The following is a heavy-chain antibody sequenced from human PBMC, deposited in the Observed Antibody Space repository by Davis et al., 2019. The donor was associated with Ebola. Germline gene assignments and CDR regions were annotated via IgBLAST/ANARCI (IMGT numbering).Heavy chain of an antibody. V-gene: IGHV1-46*01. D-gene: IGHD4-11*01. J-gene: IGHJ3*01. Sequence: AASVKVSCKASGYTFTSYYMHWVRQAPGQGLEWMGIINPSDGNTNYAQKFQGRVTMTRDTSTTTVYMELSSLRFEDTAVYYCARDDTGYSSNLGRFRDHPFDLWGQGTMVTVSS. CDR2: INPSDGNT. CDR1: GYTFTSYY. CDR3: ARDDTGYSSNLGRFRDHPFDL.